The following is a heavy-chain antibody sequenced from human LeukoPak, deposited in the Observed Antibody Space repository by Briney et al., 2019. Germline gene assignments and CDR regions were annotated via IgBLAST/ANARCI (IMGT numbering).Heavy chain of an antibody. Sequence: GESLNISCKGSGSTFTTYWIGWGRQMPGKGLEWLGFIYPADSKTTYSPSFQGQVTISADKSISTAYLQWSSLKASDTAIYYCARGGDGSGFLFYWGQGTLVTVSS. CDR3: ARGGDGSGFLFY. V-gene: IGHV5-51*01. D-gene: IGHD6-19*01. J-gene: IGHJ4*02. CDR1: GSTFTTYW. CDR2: IYPADSKT.